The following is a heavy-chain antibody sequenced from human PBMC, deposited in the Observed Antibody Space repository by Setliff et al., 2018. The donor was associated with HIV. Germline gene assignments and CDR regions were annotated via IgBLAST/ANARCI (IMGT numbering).Heavy chain of an antibody. CDR3: ARGFEGYCSGASCHWFGS. J-gene: IGHJ5*01. CDR2: ISHSGRT. D-gene: IGHD2-15*01. CDR1: GGSLTDYD. V-gene: IGHV4-34*01. Sequence: PSETLSLTCAVYGGSLTDYDWTWIRQTPAKGLEWIGEISHSGRTNYNPSLKTRLIISRDTSKNQFSLRLSSATVADTAIYYCARGFEGYCSGASCHWFGSWGKGTQVTVYS.